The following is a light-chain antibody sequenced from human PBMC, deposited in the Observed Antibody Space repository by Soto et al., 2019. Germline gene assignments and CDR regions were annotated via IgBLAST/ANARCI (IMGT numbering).Light chain of an antibody. J-gene: IGKJ5*01. V-gene: IGKV3-20*01. CDR3: QQYGSFPIT. CDR1: QRVSSSY. Sequence: EIVLTQSPGTLSLSPGERATLSCRASQRVSSSYLAWYQQKPGQAPRLLIYAASSRATGIPDRVSGGGSGTDFTLTISRLEPEDFAVYYCQQYGSFPITFGQGTRLEIK. CDR2: AAS.